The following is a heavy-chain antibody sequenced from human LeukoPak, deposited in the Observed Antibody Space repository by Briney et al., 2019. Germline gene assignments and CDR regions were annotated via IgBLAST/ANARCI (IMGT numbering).Heavy chain of an antibody. CDR2: IRSKVYGGAP. Sequence: GGSLRLSCSASGFPFGDFTMSWLRQSPGQGLDWVGFIRSKVYGGAPEHAASVAARFTISRDDSTSIAYLQMNSVQAEDTAVYYCARGSGRYVMVDWWGQGTLVTVSS. J-gene: IGHJ4*02. V-gene: IGHV3-49*03. D-gene: IGHD6-19*01. CDR1: GFPFGDFT. CDR3: ARGSGRYVMVDW.